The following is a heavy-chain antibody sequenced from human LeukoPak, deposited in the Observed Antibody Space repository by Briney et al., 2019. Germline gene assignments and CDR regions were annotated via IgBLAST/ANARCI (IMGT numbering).Heavy chain of an antibody. V-gene: IGHV1-18*01. CDR3: ARGRGTIGSNRDFYFYYYMDI. CDR1: GYTFTSYG. J-gene: IGHJ6*03. D-gene: IGHD2-21*01. CDR2: ISAYNGNT. Sequence: ASVKVSCKASGYTFTSYGISWVRQAPGQGLEWMGWISAYNGNTNYAQKLQGRVTMTTDTSTSTAYMELRSLRSDDTAVYYCARGRGTIGSNRDFYFYYYMDIWGNGTTVTVSS.